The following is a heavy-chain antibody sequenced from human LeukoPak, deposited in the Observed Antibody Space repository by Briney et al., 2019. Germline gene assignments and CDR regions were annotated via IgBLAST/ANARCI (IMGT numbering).Heavy chain of an antibody. CDR3: ARVVSSSPNSYYYYIDV. D-gene: IGHD6-6*01. CDR1: GDSVSSNSAA. Sequence: SQTLSLTCAISGDSVSSNSAAWNWIRQSPSRGLEWLGRTYYRSKWYNDYAVSVKSRITINPDTSKNQFSLQLNSVTPEDTAVYYCARVVSSSPNSYYYYIDVWGKGTTVTVSS. J-gene: IGHJ6*03. CDR2: TYYRSKWYN. V-gene: IGHV6-1*01.